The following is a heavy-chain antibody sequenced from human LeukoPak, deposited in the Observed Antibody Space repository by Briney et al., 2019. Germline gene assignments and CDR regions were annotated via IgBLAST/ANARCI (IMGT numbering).Heavy chain of an antibody. D-gene: IGHD3-22*01. CDR3: AKDLIASSGYYLPLDY. CDR1: GFTFSSYA. V-gene: IGHV3-23*01. J-gene: IGHJ4*02. CDR2: ISGSGGST. Sequence: GGSLRLSCAASGFTFSSYAMSWVRQAPGKGLEWVSAISGSGGSTYYADSVKGRFTISRDNSKNTLYLQMNSLRAEDTAVYYCAKDLIASSGYYLPLDYWGQGTLVTVSS.